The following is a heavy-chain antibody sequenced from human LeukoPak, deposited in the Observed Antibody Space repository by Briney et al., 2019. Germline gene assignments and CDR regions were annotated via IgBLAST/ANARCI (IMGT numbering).Heavy chain of an antibody. J-gene: IGHJ4*02. V-gene: IGHV3-33*03. D-gene: IGHD2-2*01. Sequence: GGSLTLSCEASGFTFSHFGMHWVRHAPGEGLEWVADIWSDATNEYYADSVKGRFTISRDKFKNTASLQMNSLRAEDTAVHYCAKDVDQYELQVAYWGQGTLVTVSS. CDR2: IWSDATNE. CDR1: GFTFSHFG. CDR3: AKDVDQYELQVAY.